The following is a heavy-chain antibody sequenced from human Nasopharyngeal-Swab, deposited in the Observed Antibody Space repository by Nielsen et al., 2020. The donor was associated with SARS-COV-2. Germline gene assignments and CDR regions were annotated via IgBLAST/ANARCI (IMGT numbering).Heavy chain of an antibody. J-gene: IGHJ6*04. CDR2: ISYDGSNK. D-gene: IGHD2-15*01. CDR3: AKDRGCSGGSCYSEMDV. V-gene: IGHV3-30*18. Sequence: WIRQPPGKGLEWVAVISYDGSNKYYADSVKGRFTISRDNSKNTLYLQMNSLRAEDTAVYYCAKDRGCSGGSCYSEMDVWGKGTTVTVSS.